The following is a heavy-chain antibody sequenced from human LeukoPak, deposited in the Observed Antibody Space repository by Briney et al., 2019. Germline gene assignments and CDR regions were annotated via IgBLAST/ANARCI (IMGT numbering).Heavy chain of an antibody. D-gene: IGHD3-22*01. CDR3: ARDGRYYYDSSGSRGLVYYYMDV. Sequence: GGSLRLSCAASGFTFSSYSMNWVRQAPGKGLEWVSSISSSSSYIYYADSVKGRFTISRDNAKNSLYLQMNSLGAEDTAVYYCARDGRYYYDSSGSRGLVYYYMDVWGKGTTVTVSS. V-gene: IGHV3-21*01. CDR2: ISSSSSYI. J-gene: IGHJ6*03. CDR1: GFTFSSYS.